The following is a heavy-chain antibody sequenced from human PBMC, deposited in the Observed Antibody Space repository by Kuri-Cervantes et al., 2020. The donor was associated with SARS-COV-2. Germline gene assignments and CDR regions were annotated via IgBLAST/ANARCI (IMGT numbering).Heavy chain of an antibody. V-gene: IGHV3-30*18. D-gene: IGHD2-21*01. CDR2: ISHDGKNK. CDR1: GFNFSRTD. J-gene: IGHJ4*02. Sequence: GESLKISCAASGFNFSRTDMHWVRQAPGKGLEWVAVISHDGKNKKCIASGKGRFTISRDNSQNILYLHMKSLRSEDTAMYYCAKDRVGVQDFWGQGTLVTDSS. CDR3: AKDRVGVQDF.